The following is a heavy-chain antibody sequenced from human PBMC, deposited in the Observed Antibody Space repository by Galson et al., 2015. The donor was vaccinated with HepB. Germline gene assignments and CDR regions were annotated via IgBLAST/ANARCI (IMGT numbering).Heavy chain of an antibody. CDR1: GLTISNYW. J-gene: IGHJ4*02. D-gene: IGHD1-26*01. V-gene: IGHV3-74*01. CDR2: INSDGSST. Sequence: SLRLSCAASGLTISNYWMHWVRQAPGMGLVWVSSINSDGSSTNYADSVKGRFTISRDNAKNTLYLQMSSLRAEDTAVYYCARESYSGSPTFDYWGQGTLVTVSS. CDR3: ARESYSGSPTFDY.